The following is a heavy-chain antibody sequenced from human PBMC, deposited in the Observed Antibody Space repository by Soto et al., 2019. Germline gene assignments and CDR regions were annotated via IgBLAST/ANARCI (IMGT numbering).Heavy chain of an antibody. V-gene: IGHV4-34*01. D-gene: IGHD3-10*01. J-gene: IGHJ6*02. CDR2: INHSGST. Sequence: SETLSLTCAVYGGSFSGYYWSWIRQPPGKGLEWIGEINHSGSTNYNPSLKSRVNKSVETSKKQISLKLSSETAADTAVYYCARLPQPGYYGSGSYYMAYYYGMDVWGQGTTVT. CDR1: GGSFSGYY. CDR3: ARLPQPGYYGSGSYYMAYYYGMDV.